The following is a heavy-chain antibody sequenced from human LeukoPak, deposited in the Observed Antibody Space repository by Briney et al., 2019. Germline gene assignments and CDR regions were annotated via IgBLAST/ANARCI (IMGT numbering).Heavy chain of an antibody. CDR3: TRDPYYFDSSGYYHHAFDI. Sequence: GESLRLSCTGFGFTFRDYAVSWVRQAPGKGLECIGFIRSKVYGGTTEYAASVKGRFTISRDDSKSIAYLQMNSLKTEDTAVYCCTRDPYYFDSSGYYHHAFDIWGQGTMVAVSS. CDR2: IRSKVYGGTT. J-gene: IGHJ3*02. V-gene: IGHV3-49*04. CDR1: GFTFRDYA. D-gene: IGHD3-22*01.